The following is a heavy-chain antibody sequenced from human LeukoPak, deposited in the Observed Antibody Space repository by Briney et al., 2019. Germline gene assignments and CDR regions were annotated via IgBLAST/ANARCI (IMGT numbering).Heavy chain of an antibody. CDR3: ARDRITMVRGVIPYYYYYYMDV. CDR2: ISSSGST. D-gene: IGHD3-10*01. V-gene: IGHV4-61*02. J-gene: IGHJ6*03. Sequence: PSETLSLTCTVSGDSISSGDYYWSWIRQPAGKGLEWIGRISSSGSTNYNPSLKSRVTISVDTSKNQFSLKLSSVTAADTAVYYCARDRITMVRGVIPYYYYYYMDVWGKGTTVTVSS. CDR1: GDSISSGDYY.